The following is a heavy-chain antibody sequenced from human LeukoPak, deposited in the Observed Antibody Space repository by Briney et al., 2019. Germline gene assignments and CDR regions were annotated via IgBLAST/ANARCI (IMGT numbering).Heavy chain of an antibody. J-gene: IGHJ1*01. V-gene: IGHV1-2*06. Sequence: ASVKVSCKASGYTFTGYYMHWVRQAPGQGLEWMGRINPNSGGTSYAQKFQGRVTMTRDTSISTAYMELSRLRSDDTAVYYCARGSYYYDSSGLQYFQHWGQGTLVTVSS. D-gene: IGHD3-22*01. CDR3: ARGSYYYDSSGLQYFQH. CDR2: INPNSGGT. CDR1: GYTFTGYY.